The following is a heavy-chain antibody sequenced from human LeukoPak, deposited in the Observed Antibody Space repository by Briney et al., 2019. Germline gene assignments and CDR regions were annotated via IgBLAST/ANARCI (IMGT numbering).Heavy chain of an antibody. V-gene: IGHV3-23*01. CDR1: GFTFSSYA. CDR2: ISGSGGST. Sequence: GGSLRLSCAASGFTFSSYAMSWVRQAPGKGLEWVSAISGSGGSTYYADSVKGRFTISRDNSKNTLYLQINSLRAEDTAVYYCAKAGRGYDFWSDRTPPYYFDYWGQGTLVTVSS. CDR3: AKAGRGYDFWSDRTPPYYFDY. D-gene: IGHD3-3*01. J-gene: IGHJ4*02.